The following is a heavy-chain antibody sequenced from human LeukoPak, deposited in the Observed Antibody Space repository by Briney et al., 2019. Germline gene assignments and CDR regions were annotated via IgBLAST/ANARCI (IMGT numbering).Heavy chain of an antibody. Sequence: QASETLSLTCTVSGGSISSYYWSWIRQPPGKGLEWIGYIYYSGSTNYNPSLKSRVTISVDTSKNQFSLKLSSVTAADTAVYYCARGEYSSSFWFDPWGQGTLVTVSS. CDR3: ARGEYSSSFWFDP. V-gene: IGHV4-59*01. CDR2: IYYSGST. D-gene: IGHD6-6*01. CDR1: GGSISSYY. J-gene: IGHJ5*02.